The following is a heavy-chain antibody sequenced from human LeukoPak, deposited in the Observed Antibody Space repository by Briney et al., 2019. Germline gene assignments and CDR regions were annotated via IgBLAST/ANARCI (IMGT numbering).Heavy chain of an antibody. J-gene: IGHJ4*02. V-gene: IGHV1-2*02. CDR2: IHPNSGGT. CDR1: GYTSTGYY. CDR3: ARTNSGYDFIPDY. Sequence: GSVKVSCKASGYTSTGYYMHWVRQAPGQGLEWMGWIHPNSGGTNYAQKFQGRVTMTRDTSLSTAYMELSRLRSDDTAVYYCARTNSGYDFIPDYWGQGTLVTVSS. D-gene: IGHD5-12*01.